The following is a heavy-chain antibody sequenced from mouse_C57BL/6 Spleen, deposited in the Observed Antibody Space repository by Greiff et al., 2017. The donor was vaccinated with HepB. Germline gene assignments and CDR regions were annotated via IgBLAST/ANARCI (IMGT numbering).Heavy chain of an antibody. Sequence: EVKLMESGGGLVKPGGSLKLSCAASGFTFSSYAMSWVRQTPEKRLEWVATISDGGSYTYYPDNVKGRFTISRDNAKNNLYLQMSHLKSEDTAMYYCARASITTVHWYFDVWGTGTTVTVSS. D-gene: IGHD1-1*01. CDR3: ARASITTVHWYFDV. V-gene: IGHV5-4*03. CDR1: GFTFSSYA. J-gene: IGHJ1*03. CDR2: ISDGGSYT.